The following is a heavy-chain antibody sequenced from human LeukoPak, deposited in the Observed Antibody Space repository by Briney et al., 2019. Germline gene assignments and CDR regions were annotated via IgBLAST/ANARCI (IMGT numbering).Heavy chain of an antibody. D-gene: IGHD3-10*01. V-gene: IGHV3-53*01. Sequence: PGGSLRLSCAASGFTVSSNYMSWVRQAPGKGLEWVSVIYSGGSTYYADSVKGRFTIPRDSSKNTVYLEMNSLRGEDTAVYYCARDPEHYGSGSYLDYWGQGSLVTVSS. CDR2: IYSGGST. CDR1: GFTVSSNY. J-gene: IGHJ4*02. CDR3: ARDPEHYGSGSYLDY.